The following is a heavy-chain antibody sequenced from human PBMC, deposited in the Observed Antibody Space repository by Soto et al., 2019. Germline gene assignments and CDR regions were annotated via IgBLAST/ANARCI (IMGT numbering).Heavy chain of an antibody. CDR3: AREPNIVGATHGGDYYYYGMDV. Sequence: EVQLVESGGGLVQPGGSLRLSCAASGFTFSSYWMSWVRQAPGKGLEWVANIKQDGSEKYYVDSVKGRFTISRDNAKNSLYLQMNRLRAEDTAVYYCAREPNIVGATHGGDYYYYGMDVWGQGATGTVSS. CDR2: IKQDGSEK. J-gene: IGHJ6*02. V-gene: IGHV3-7*01. CDR1: GFTFSSYW. D-gene: IGHD1-26*01.